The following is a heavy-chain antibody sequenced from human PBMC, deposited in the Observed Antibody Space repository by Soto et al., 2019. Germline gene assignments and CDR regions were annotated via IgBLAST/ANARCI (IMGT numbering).Heavy chain of an antibody. J-gene: IGHJ4*02. D-gene: IGHD3-16*01. Sequence: QVQLVQSGAEVKKPGASVTVSCKASGYTCTSYDITWVRQATGQWLEWMGWMNHNSGNTCYAQKFQGRVTMTRNTSISTAYMELSSLRSEDTAVYYCAREGGSRLLDDCGQGTLVTVSS. CDR3: AREGGSRLLDD. V-gene: IGHV1-8*01. CDR1: GYTCTSYD. CDR2: MNHNSGNT.